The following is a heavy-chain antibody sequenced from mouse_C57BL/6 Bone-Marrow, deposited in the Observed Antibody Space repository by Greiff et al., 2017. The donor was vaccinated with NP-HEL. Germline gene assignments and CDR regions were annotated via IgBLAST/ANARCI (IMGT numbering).Heavy chain of an antibody. CDR2: INPSSGYT. CDR1: GYTFTSYT. Sequence: QVQLKESGAELARPGASVKMSCKASGYTFTSYTMHWVKQRPGQGLEWIGDINPSSGYTKYNQKFKDKATLTADKSSSTAYMQLSSLTSEDSAVYYCAIYYYGSSYWGQGTTLTVSS. V-gene: IGHV1-4*01. J-gene: IGHJ2*01. CDR3: AIYYYGSSY. D-gene: IGHD1-1*01.